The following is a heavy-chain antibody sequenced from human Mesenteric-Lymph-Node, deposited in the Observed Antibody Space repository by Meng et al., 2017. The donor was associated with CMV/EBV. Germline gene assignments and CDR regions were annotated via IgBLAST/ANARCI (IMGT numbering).Heavy chain of an antibody. CDR3: ARDSGFRFLEWDYFDS. V-gene: IGHV4-30-4*08. CDR1: GGSISSGDYY. J-gene: IGHJ4*02. D-gene: IGHD3-3*01. CDR2: IYYSGST. Sequence: LRLSCTVSGGSISSGDYYWSWIRQPPGKGLEWIGYIYYSGSTYYNPSLKSRVTISVDTSKNQFSLKLSSVTAADTAVYYCARDSGFRFLEWDYFDSWGQGTLVTVSS.